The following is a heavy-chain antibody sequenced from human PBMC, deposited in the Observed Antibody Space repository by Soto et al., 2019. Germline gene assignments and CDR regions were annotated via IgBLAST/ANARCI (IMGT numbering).Heavy chain of an antibody. Sequence: PSETLSLTCSVSGDSVSSGAYYWRWVRQPPGKGLEWIGYVYYSGSTSYNPSLETGVTISVDTSKNQFSLKLTSVTPADTAIYYCARVKRSTSRLDPWGQGTLVTVSS. CDR3: ARVKRSTSRLDP. J-gene: IGHJ5*02. CDR2: VYYSGST. CDR1: GDSVSSGAYY. V-gene: IGHV4-61*08. D-gene: IGHD1-26*01.